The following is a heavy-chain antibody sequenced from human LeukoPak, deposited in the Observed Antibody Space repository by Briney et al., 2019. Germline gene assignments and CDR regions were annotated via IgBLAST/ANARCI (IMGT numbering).Heavy chain of an antibody. CDR2: ISSSSSYI. CDR3: ARLPLSSGSYLS. D-gene: IGHD3-10*01. Sequence: GGSLRLSCAVSGFTFSSYSMNWVRQAPGKGLEWVSSISSSSSYIYYADSVKGRFTISRDNAKNSLYLQMNSLRAEDTAVYYCARLPLSSGSYLSWGQGTLVTVSS. CDR1: GFTFSSYS. J-gene: IGHJ4*02. V-gene: IGHV3-21*01.